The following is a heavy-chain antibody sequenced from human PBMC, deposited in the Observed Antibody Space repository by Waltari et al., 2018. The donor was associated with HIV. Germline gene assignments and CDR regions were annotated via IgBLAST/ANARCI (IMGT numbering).Heavy chain of an antibody. Sequence: EVQLVESGGGLVQPGGSLRLSCAASGFRLSSYEMNWVRQAPGKGLEWISYISNSGSPSYYAGSVRGRFTISRDSDKNSLFLQMNSLRVEDTAVYYCARGWFDSWGQGTMVTVSS. CDR2: ISNSGSPS. J-gene: IGHJ5*01. V-gene: IGHV3-48*03. CDR3: ARGWFDS. CDR1: GFRLSSYE.